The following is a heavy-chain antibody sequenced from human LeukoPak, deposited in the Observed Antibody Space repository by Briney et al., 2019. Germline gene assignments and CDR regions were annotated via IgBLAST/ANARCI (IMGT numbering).Heavy chain of an antibody. CDR1: GFIFSGYG. Sequence: GGSLRLSCAASGFIFSGYGMNWVRQAPGKGLEWVSSISSSSSYIYYADSVKGRFTISRDNAKNSLYLQMNRLRAEDTAVYYCARPPANGDHYFDYWGQGTLVTVSS. D-gene: IGHD4-17*01. CDR2: ISSSSSYI. V-gene: IGHV3-21*01. J-gene: IGHJ4*02. CDR3: ARPPANGDHYFDY.